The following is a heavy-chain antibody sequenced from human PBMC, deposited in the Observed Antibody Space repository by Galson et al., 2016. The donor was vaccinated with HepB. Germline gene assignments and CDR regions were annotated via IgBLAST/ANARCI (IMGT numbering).Heavy chain of an antibody. CDR3: ARRYYYGSASPYYYMDV. J-gene: IGHJ6*03. CDR1: GFTFSDYV. D-gene: IGHD3-10*01. Sequence: SLRLSCAASGFTFSDYVMSWVRQAPGKGLEWVSVITGSGDTTYYAGSVKGRFTISRDNSKNMVYLEMNSLRAEDTAVYYCARRYYYGSASPYYYMDVWGKGTTVTVSS. CDR2: ITGSGDTT. V-gene: IGHV3-23*01.